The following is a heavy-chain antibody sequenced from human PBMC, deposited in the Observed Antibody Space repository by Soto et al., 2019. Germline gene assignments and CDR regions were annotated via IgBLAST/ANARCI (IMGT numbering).Heavy chain of an antibody. CDR3: ARVVGYCSGGTCYSGRFDP. CDR2: IYYSGST. J-gene: IGHJ5*02. CDR1: GCSISSYY. V-gene: IGHV4-59*01. Sequence: SEILSLASPVSGCSISSYYWSWIRQPPGKGLQWIGYIYYSGSTNYNPSLKSRVTTSVDTSKNQFSLKLRSVTAADTAVYYCARVVGYCSGGTCYSGRFDPWGQGTLVTVSS. D-gene: IGHD2-15*01.